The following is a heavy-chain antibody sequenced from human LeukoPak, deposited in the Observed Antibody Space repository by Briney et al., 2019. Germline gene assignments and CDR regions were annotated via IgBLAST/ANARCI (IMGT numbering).Heavy chain of an antibody. Sequence: GGSLRLSCTASGFTFGDYAMSWLRQAPGKGLEWVGFIRSKAYGGTTEYAASVKGRFTISRDDSKSIAYLQMDSLKTEDTAVYYCTRVIYEYYYDSSGYFDYWGQGTLVTVSS. CDR3: TRVIYEYYYDSSGYFDY. J-gene: IGHJ4*02. CDR2: IRSKAYGGTT. D-gene: IGHD3-22*01. V-gene: IGHV3-49*03. CDR1: GFTFGDYA.